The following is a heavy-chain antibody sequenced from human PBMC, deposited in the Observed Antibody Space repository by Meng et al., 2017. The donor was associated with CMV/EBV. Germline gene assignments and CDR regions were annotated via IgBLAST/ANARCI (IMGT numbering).Heavy chain of an antibody. V-gene: IGHV4-59*01. CDR2: IYYNGST. CDR3: ARDAGYYGMDV. J-gene: IGHJ6*02. CDR1: GGSISSYY. Sequence: SETLSLTCTVSGGSISSYYWSWIRQPPGKGLEWIGYIYYNGSTNYNPSLKSRVTISVDTSKNQFSLKLSSVTAADTAVYYCARDAGYYGMDVWGQGTTGTVSS.